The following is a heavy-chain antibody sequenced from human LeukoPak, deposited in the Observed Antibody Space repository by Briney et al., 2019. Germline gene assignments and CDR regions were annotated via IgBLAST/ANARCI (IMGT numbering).Heavy chain of an antibody. Sequence: SSETLSLTCTVSGGSISSSSYYWGWIRQPPGKGLEWIGSIYYSGSTSYNPSLKSRVTISVATSKNAFSLKLSSVTAADTAVYYCARHRQAAAGPFDYWGQGTLVTVSS. CDR3: ARHRQAAAGPFDY. V-gene: IGHV4-39*01. CDR1: GGSISSSSYY. D-gene: IGHD6-13*01. CDR2: IYYSGST. J-gene: IGHJ4*02.